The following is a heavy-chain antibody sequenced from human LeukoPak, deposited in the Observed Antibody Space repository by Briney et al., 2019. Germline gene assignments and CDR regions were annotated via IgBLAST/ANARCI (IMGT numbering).Heavy chain of an antibody. CDR1: GFTFSDYA. CDR3: AKAPLAQWLVLDY. V-gene: IGHV3-64*02. CDR2: INSNGGTT. J-gene: IGHJ4*02. Sequence: GGSLRLSCAASGFTFSDYAMHWVRQAPGKGLEYVSAINSNGGTTYYADSVRGRFTISRDNSKNTLYLQMNSLRAEDTAVYYCAKAPLAQWLVLDYRGQGTLVTVSS. D-gene: IGHD6-19*01.